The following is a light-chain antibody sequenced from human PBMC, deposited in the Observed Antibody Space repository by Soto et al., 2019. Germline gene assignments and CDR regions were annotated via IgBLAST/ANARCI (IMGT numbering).Light chain of an antibody. CDR3: QQYNNWPQT. J-gene: IGKJ1*01. CDR2: DAS. V-gene: IGKV1-5*01. Sequence: IKMTLSLSTLPASVGDRVTITCRASQTISSWLAWYQQKPGKAPKLLIYDASTLKSGVPSRFSGSGSGTEYTLTISSLQSEDFTEYHCQQYNNWPQTFGQGTKVDIK. CDR1: QTISSW.